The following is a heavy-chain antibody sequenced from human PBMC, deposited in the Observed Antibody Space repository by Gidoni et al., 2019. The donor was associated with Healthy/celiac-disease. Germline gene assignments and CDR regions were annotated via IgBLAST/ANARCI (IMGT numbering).Heavy chain of an antibody. CDR3: ASGDDSSGYYYPLFDY. Sequence: QVQLVESGGGVVQPGRSLRLSCAASRFTFSSYAMHWVRQAPGKGLEWVAVISYDGSNKYYADSVKGRFTISRDNSKNTLYLQMNSLRAEDTAVYYCASGDDSSGYYYPLFDYWGQGTLVTVYS. CDR1: RFTFSSYA. D-gene: IGHD3-22*01. CDR2: ISYDGSNK. V-gene: IGHV3-30-3*01. J-gene: IGHJ4*02.